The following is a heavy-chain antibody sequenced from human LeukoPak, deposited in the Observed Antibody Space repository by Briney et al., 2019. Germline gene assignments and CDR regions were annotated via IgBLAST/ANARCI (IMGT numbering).Heavy chain of an antibody. CDR2: TIPIFGTA. CDR3: AREDGYDSSGYTPEFDY. J-gene: IGHJ4*02. V-gene: IGHV1-69*13. D-gene: IGHD3-22*01. CDR1: GGTFSSYA. Sequence: SVKVSCKASGGTFSSYAISWVRQAPGQGLEWMGGTIPIFGTANYAQKFQGRVTITADESTSTAYMELSSLRSEDTAVYYCAREDGYDSSGYTPEFDYWGQGTLVTVSS.